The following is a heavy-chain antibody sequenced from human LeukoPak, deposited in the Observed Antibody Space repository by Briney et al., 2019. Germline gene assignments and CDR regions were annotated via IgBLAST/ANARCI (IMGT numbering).Heavy chain of an antibody. Sequence: ASVKVSCKASPYTFDKYYIHWVRQAPGQGLEWMGVINPSGRSTSYAQQFQGRVTVTRDTSTSTVYMDLSSLRSEDSGVYYCARDSLELQRRNWFDPWGQGTLVTVSS. CDR1: PYTFDKYY. J-gene: IGHJ5*02. V-gene: IGHV1-46*02. CDR3: ARDSLELQRRNWFDP. CDR2: INPSGRST. D-gene: IGHD1-7*01.